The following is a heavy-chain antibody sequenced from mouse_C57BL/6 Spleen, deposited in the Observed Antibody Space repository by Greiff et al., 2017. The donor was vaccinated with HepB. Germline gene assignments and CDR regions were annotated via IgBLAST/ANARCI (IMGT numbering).Heavy chain of an antibody. V-gene: IGHV1-85*01. D-gene: IGHD1-1*01. J-gene: IGHJ2*01. Sequence: LVESGPELVKPGASVKLSCKASGYTFTSYDINWVKQRPGQGLEWIGWIYPRDGSTKYNEKFKGKATLTVDTSSSTAYMELHSLTSEDSAVYFCARWETVVGDYWGQGTTLTVSS. CDR2: IYPRDGST. CDR1: GYTFTSYD. CDR3: ARWETVVGDY.